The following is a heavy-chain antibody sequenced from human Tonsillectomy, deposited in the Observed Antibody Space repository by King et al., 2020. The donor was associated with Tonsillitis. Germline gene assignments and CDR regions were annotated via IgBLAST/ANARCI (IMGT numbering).Heavy chain of an antibody. D-gene: IGHD1-1*01. Sequence: VQLVESGGGLVQPGGSLRLSCVASGFPLSSYAMSWVRQAPGKGLQWVSAITATGGRTYYADSVKGRFTPSRDNSNDIVYLQMNMLRAEDTAVYYCAKEDGTLALDAFDIWGQGRLVSVSA. CDR1: GFPLSSYA. CDR2: ITATGGRT. CDR3: AKEDGTLALDAFDI. V-gene: IGHV3-23*04. J-gene: IGHJ3*02.